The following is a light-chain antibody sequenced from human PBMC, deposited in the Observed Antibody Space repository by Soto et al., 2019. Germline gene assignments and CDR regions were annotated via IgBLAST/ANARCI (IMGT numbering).Light chain of an antibody. CDR1: GSDIGSYDY. J-gene: IGLJ3*02. CDR3: CAYAGSYTPV. CDR2: DVG. V-gene: IGLV2-11*01. Sequence: QSALTQPRSMSGSPGQSVTISCSGTGSDIGSYDYVSWYQQHPDKAPKLMLYDVGKRPSGVPHRFSGSKSGSTASLTISGLQAEDEADYYCCAYAGSYTPVFGGGTKVTVL.